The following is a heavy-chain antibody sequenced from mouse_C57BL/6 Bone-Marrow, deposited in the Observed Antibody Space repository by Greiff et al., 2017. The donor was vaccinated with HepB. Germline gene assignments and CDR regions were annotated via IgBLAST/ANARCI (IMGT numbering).Heavy chain of an antibody. CDR2: IDPSDSYT. V-gene: IGHV1-59*01. D-gene: IGHD1-1*02. CDR3: ARYYFYYFDY. J-gene: IGHJ2*01. CDR1: GYTFTSYW. Sequence: VQLKQPGAELVRPGTSVKLSCKASGYTFTSYWMHWVKQRPGQGLEWIGVIDPSDSYTNYNQKFKGKATLTVDTSSSTAYMQLSSLTSEDSAVYYCARYYFYYFDYWGQGTTLTVSS.